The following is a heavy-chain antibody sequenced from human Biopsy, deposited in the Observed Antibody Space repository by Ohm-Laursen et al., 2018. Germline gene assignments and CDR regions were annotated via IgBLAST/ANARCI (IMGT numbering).Heavy chain of an antibody. CDR3: ARDRGYYSDRTVPGYFDL. Sequence: GTLSLTCSVSSVSISSYYWSWIRQPPGKGLQWIGYVYYTGCTDYNPSLQSRVTISVDTSKNHFSLRLRSVTPADTAIYYCARDRGYYSDRTVPGYFDLWGRGTLVNVSS. J-gene: IGHJ2*01. D-gene: IGHD3-22*01. CDR2: VYYTGCT. CDR1: SVSISSYY. V-gene: IGHV4-59*01.